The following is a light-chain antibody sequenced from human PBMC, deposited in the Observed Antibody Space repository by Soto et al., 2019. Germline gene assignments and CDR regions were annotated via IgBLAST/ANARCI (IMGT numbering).Light chain of an antibody. CDR3: QQRSNWPRT. Sequence: EIVLTQSPGTLSLSPGERATLSCSSVQSVSSYLAWYQQKPGQAPRLLIYDASNRATGIPARFSGSGSGTDFTLTISSLEPEDFAVYYCQQRSNWPRTFGQGTKVDIK. V-gene: IGKV3-11*01. CDR2: DAS. CDR1: QSVSSY. J-gene: IGKJ1*01.